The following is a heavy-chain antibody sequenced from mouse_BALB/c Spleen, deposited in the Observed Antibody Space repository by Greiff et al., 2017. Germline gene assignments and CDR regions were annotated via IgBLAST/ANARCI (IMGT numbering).Heavy chain of an antibody. Sequence: EVHLVESGPGLVKPSQSLSLTCTVTGYSITSDYAWNWIRQFPGNKLEWMGYISYSGSTSYNPSLKSRISITRDTSKNQFFLQLNSVTTEDTATYYCARGTMMAYFDVWGAGTTVTVSS. J-gene: IGHJ1*01. CDR3: ARGTMMAYFDV. CDR1: GYSITSDYA. V-gene: IGHV3-2*02. CDR2: ISYSGST. D-gene: IGHD2-3*01.